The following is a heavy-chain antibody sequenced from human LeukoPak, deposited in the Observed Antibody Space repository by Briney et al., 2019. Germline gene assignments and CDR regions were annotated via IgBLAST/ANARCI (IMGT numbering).Heavy chain of an antibody. CDR2: ISSSSSYI. J-gene: IGHJ4*02. Sequence: PGGSLRLSCAASGFTFSSYSMNWVRQAPGKGLEWVSFISSSSSYIYYADSVKGRFTISRDNSKNTLHLQMNSLRAEDTAVYYCARDPGLYGSGSYYPVKWGQGTLVTVSS. V-gene: IGHV3-21*01. CDR3: ARDPGLYGSGSYYPVK. CDR1: GFTFSSYS. D-gene: IGHD3-10*01.